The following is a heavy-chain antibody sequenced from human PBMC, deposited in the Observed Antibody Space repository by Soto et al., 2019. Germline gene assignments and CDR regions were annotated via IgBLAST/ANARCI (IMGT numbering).Heavy chain of an antibody. D-gene: IGHD2-2*01. J-gene: IGHJ4*02. CDR3: SRGGSRWGGTMSTEDY. CDR1: GDSISSYY. Sequence: QVQLHESGPRLVKPSETLSLTCTVSGDSISSYYWSWIRQPPGKGLEWIGYIYYSGNTNYNPSLKNRHAISIDSSKTQFSLRLTSVTAGDTAVYYCSRGGSRWGGTMSTEDYWGQGILVTVSS. V-gene: IGHV4-59*01. CDR2: IYYSGNT.